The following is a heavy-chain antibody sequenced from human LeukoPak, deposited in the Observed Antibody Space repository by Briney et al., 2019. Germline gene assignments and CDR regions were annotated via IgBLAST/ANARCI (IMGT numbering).Heavy chain of an antibody. CDR3: ARGGLPAADNWFDP. CDR2: IIPIFGTA. J-gene: IGHJ5*02. CDR1: GGTFSSYA. V-gene: IGHV1-69*13. Sequence: ASVKVSCKASGGTFSSYAISWVRQAPGQGLEWMGGIIPIFGTASYAQKFQGRVTITADESTSTAYMELSSLRSEDTAVYYCARGGLPAADNWFDPWGQGTLVTVSS. D-gene: IGHD2-2*01.